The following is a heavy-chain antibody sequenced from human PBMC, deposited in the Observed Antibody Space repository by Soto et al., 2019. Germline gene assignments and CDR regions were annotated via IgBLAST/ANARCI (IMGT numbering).Heavy chain of an antibody. D-gene: IGHD5-18*01. CDR1: GYSISSGYY. Sequence: SETLSLTCAVSGYSISSGYYWGWIRQPPGKGLEWIGSIYHSGSTYYNPSHKSRVTISVDTSKNQLSLKLSSVTAADTAVYYCARQLRFLAFDIWGQGTMVTVSS. CDR3: ARQLRFLAFDI. CDR2: IYHSGST. V-gene: IGHV4-38-2*01. J-gene: IGHJ3*02.